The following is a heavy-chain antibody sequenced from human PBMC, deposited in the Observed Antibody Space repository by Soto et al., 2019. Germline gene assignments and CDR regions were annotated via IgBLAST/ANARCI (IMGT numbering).Heavy chain of an antibody. J-gene: IGHJ3*02. D-gene: IGHD4-17*01. Sequence: QVQLQQWGAGLLKPSETLSLTCAVYGGSFSGYYWSWIRQPPGKGLEWIGEINHSGSTNYNPSLKSRVTTSVDTSKNQFSLKLSSVTAADTAVYYCARGRTVTKRRAFDIWGQGTIVTVSS. CDR2: INHSGST. V-gene: IGHV4-34*01. CDR3: ARGRTVTKRRAFDI. CDR1: GGSFSGYY.